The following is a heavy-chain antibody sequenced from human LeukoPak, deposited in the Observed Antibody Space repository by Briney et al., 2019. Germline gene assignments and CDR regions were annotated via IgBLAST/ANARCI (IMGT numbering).Heavy chain of an antibody. CDR3: ESEYSGSYDYFDY. CDR1: GFTFSSYA. J-gene: IGHJ4*02. Sequence: GGSLRLSCAASGFTFSSYAMHWVRQAPGKGLEWVAVISYDGSNKYYADSVKGRFTISRDNSKNTLYLQMNSLRAEDTAVYYCESEYSGSYDYFDYWGQGTLVTVSS. D-gene: IGHD1-26*01. CDR2: ISYDGSNK. V-gene: IGHV3-30-3*01.